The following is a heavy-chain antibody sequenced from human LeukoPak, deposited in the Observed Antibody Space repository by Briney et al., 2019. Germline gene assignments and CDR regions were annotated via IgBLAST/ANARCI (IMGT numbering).Heavy chain of an antibody. V-gene: IGHV3-48*03. CDR3: ARDRTTVAGVWFDP. D-gene: IGHD1-1*01. CDR2: ISSSGTTM. Sequence: GGSLRLSCAASGFTFSTYEMNRVRQAPGKGLEWISYISSSGTTMHYADSVKGRFTISRDNAKNSLYLQMNCLRAEDTAIYYCARDRTTVAGVWFDPWGQGTLVTVSS. CDR1: GFTFSTYE. J-gene: IGHJ5*02.